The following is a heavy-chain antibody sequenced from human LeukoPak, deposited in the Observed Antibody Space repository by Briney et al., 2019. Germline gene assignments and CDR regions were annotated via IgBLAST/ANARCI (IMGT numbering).Heavy chain of an antibody. J-gene: IGHJ6*03. CDR3: ATASGDYDSTSHYYYYIDV. CDR1: GFTFRNVW. CDR2: IKSNTDAGTT. V-gene: IGHV3-15*01. Sequence: GGSLRLSCAASGFTFRNVWMTWVRLAPGKGLEWVGRIKSNTDAGTTDYAAPVKGRFSISRDDSKNMLYLQMNSLKSEDTAVYYCATASGDYDSTSHYYYYIDVWGKGTTVTVSS. D-gene: IGHD2-21*02.